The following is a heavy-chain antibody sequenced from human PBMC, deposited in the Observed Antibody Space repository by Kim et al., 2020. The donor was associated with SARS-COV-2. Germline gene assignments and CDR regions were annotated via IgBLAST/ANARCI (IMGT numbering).Heavy chain of an antibody. Sequence: TDYAAPVNGRFTISRDESKNTLYLQMNSLKTEDTAVYYCTTDLIRVHDYWGQGTLVTVSS. CDR3: TTDLIRVHDY. CDR2: T. V-gene: IGHV3-15*01. J-gene: IGHJ4*02. D-gene: IGHD3-10*01.